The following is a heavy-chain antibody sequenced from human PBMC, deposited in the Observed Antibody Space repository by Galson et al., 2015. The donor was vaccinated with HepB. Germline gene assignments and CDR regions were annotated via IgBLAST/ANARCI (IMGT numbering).Heavy chain of an antibody. CDR2: VWFDGSNK. J-gene: IGHJ4*02. V-gene: IGHV3-33*01. CDR3: ASGITRAMNYYGPFDC. D-gene: IGHD3-10*01. Sequence: SLRLSCAASGLSFRDYGMHWVRQAPGKGLEWVAVVWFDGSNKYYADSVKGRFTISRDNSKNTLFLQMNSLRAEDTAVYYCASGITRAMNYYGPFDCWGQGILVTVSS. CDR1: GLSFRDYG.